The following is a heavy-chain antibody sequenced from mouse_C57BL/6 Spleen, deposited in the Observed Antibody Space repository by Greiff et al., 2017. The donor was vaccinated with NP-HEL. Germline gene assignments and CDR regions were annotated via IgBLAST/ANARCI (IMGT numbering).Heavy chain of an antibody. CDR1: GFTFSSYG. V-gene: IGHV5-6*01. CDR3: ARHRGITTVVEDYFDY. CDR2: ISSGGSYT. D-gene: IGHD1-1*01. J-gene: IGHJ2*01. Sequence: EVNVVESGGDLVKPGGSLKLSCAASGFTFSSYGMSWVRQTPDKRLEWVATISSGGSYTYYPDSVKGRFTISRDNAKNTLYLQMSSLKSEDTAMYYCARHRGITTVVEDYFDYWGQGTTLTVSS.